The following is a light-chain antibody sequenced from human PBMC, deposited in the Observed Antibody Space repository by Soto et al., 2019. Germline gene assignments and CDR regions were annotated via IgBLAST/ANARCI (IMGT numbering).Light chain of an antibody. CDR3: QQYDSWPLT. CDR1: QSVDRH. Sequence: EIVMTQSPGTLSVSTEEGATLSCRASQSVDRHLAWYQQKPGQAPRLLIYGASTSPTGIPDRFSGSGSGTEFSLTISSLQSEDFAVYYCQQYDSWPLTFGGGTKVEIK. J-gene: IGKJ4*01. V-gene: IGKV3D-15*01. CDR2: GAS.